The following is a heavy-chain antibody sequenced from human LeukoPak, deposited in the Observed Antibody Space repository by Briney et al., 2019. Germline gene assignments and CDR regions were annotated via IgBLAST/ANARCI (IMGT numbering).Heavy chain of an antibody. Sequence: SATLSLTCAVYAGSFSGYYWSWIRQPPGKGLEWNGEINNSGSTNYNPSLKCRVTISVDTSKNQFSLKLRAVTAADTAVYYCARGQEGSSRHPWGQGNLVTVSS. J-gene: IGHJ5*02. D-gene: IGHD6-13*01. CDR2: INNSGST. CDR1: AGSFSGYY. CDR3: ARGQEGSSRHP. V-gene: IGHV4-34*01.